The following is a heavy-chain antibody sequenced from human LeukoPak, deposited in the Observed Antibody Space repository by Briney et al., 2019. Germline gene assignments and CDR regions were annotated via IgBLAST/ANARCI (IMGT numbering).Heavy chain of an antibody. Sequence: SETLSLTCTVSGYSITTNYYWAWMRQSPGTGLEWIGSVYHNGETYYNPSLKSRVIISVAPSKNEFSLRLTSVTAADTAVYYCVTPRSWELSDMAVWGKGTTVIVSS. CDR3: VTPRSWELSDMAV. CDR1: GYSITTNYY. D-gene: IGHD1-26*01. CDR2: VYHNGET. V-gene: IGHV4-38-2*02. J-gene: IGHJ6*03.